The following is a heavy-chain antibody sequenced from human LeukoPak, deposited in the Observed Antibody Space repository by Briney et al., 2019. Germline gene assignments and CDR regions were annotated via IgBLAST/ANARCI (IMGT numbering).Heavy chain of an antibody. CDR1: GFTIGPYA. CDR2: IKADGSGT. D-gene: IGHD2/OR15-2a*01. Sequence: PGGALRLSCAPSGFTIGPYAMYWVRQGPGGGLEWVSVIKADGSGTFYADSVRGRFTTSRDNSKNSLYLQMNSLTSEDTALYYCATWAFYHNLDVWGQGTTVIVSS. J-gene: IGHJ6*02. V-gene: IGHV3-43*02. CDR3: ATWAFYHNLDV.